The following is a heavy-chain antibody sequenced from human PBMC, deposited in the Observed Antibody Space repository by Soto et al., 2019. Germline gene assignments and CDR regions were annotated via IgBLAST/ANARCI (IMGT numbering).Heavy chain of an antibody. Sequence: EVQLVEAGGGLVQPGGSLRLSCSGSGFTFSSYAMHWVRQAPGKGLEYVSLIGSNGGTTYYADSVKGRFTISRDNSKNTLYLQMSSLRAEDTAVYYCVKASGGSGTYEFDYWGQGTLVTVSS. D-gene: IGHD3-10*01. CDR1: GFTFSSYA. CDR3: VKASGGSGTYEFDY. CDR2: IGSNGGTT. V-gene: IGHV3-64D*06. J-gene: IGHJ4*02.